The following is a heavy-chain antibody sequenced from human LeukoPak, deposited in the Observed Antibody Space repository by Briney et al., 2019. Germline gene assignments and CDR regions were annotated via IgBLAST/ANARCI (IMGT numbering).Heavy chain of an antibody. D-gene: IGHD2-15*01. CDR3: ASLGYCSGGGCYSDNWFDP. V-gene: IGHV3-48*03. CDR2: ISGSGDTI. CDR1: GFTFSRYE. Sequence: GGSLRLSCATSGFTFSRYEMNWVRQAPGKGPEWVSYISGSGDTIYSADSVKRRFTISTDNAKNSLYLPMNSLRAEDTAVYYCASLGYCSGGGCYSDNWFDPWGQGTLVTVSS. J-gene: IGHJ5*02.